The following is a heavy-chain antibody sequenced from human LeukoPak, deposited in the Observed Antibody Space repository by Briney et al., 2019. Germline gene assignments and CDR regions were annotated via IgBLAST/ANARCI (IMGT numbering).Heavy chain of an antibody. J-gene: IGHJ4*02. CDR1: GFTVSSNY. Sequence: GGSLRLSCAASGFTVSSNYMNWLRQAPGKGLEWVSVIYSGGSTYYADSVKGRFTISRDNSKNTLYLQMNSVRAEDTAVYYCAGGEKTYVDYWGQGTLVTVSS. CDR2: IYSGGST. D-gene: IGHD2-21*01. V-gene: IGHV3-53*01. CDR3: AGGEKTYVDY.